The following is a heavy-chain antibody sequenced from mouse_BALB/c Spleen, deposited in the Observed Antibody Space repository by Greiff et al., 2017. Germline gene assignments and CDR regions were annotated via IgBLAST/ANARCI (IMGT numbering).Heavy chain of an antibody. CDR3: ARRSSGYEGVDY. V-gene: IGHV3-2*02. D-gene: IGHD3-1*01. CDR2: ISYSGST. CDR1: GYSITSDYA. Sequence: VQLKESGPGLVKPSQSLSLTCTVTGYSITSDYAWNWIRQFPGNKLEWMGYISYSGSTSYNPSLKSRISITRDTSKNQFFLQLNSVTTEDTATYYCARRSSGYEGVDYWGQGTTLTVSS. J-gene: IGHJ2*01.